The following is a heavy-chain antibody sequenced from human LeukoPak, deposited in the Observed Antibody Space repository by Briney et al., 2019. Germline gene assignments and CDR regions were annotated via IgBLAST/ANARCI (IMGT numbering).Heavy chain of an antibody. V-gene: IGHV3-33*08. D-gene: IGHD6-19*01. CDR2: IWYDGSNK. Sequence: GGSQRLSCAASGFTFSSYGMHWVRQAPGKGLEWVAVIWYDGSNKYYADSVKGRFTISRDNSKNTLYLQMNSLRAEDTAVYYCATHALVAGPWYFDYWGQGTLVTVSS. J-gene: IGHJ4*02. CDR3: ATHALVAGPWYFDY. CDR1: GFTFSSYG.